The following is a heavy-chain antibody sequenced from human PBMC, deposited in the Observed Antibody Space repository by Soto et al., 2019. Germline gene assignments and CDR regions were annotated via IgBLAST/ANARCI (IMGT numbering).Heavy chain of an antibody. V-gene: IGHV2-5*02. D-gene: IGHD7-27*01. CDR3: AHKLSPGPFAY. CDR1: GFSLTSSLVG. Sequence: SGPTLVNPTQTLTLTRTFSGFSLTSSLVGVGWIRQPPEKALEWLGIIYWDDDKRYSPSLKSRLTITKDTSKNQVVLTMTNVDPVDTATYYCAHKLSPGPFAYWGQGTLVTVSS. J-gene: IGHJ4*02. CDR2: IYWDDDK.